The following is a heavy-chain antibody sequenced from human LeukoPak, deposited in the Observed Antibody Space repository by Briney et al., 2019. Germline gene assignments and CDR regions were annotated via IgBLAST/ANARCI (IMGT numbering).Heavy chain of an antibody. V-gene: IGHV3-23*01. D-gene: IGHD2-2*01. Sequence: GGSLRLSCAASGFAFSNYAMTWVRQAPGKGLEWVSAISGSGGGTFYAGSVKGRFPISRDKSKDTLYLQMSSLRAEDTAVYYCAKNRYQLLPIFDYWGQGTLVTVSS. CDR1: GFAFSNYA. CDR3: AKNRYQLLPIFDY. J-gene: IGHJ4*02. CDR2: ISGSGGGT.